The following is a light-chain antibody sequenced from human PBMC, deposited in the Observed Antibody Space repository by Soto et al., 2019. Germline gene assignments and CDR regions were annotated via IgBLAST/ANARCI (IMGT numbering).Light chain of an antibody. J-gene: IGKJ1*01. V-gene: IGKV3-20*01. Sequence: EIVLTQSPGTLSLSPGERATLSCRASQSVSSSYLAWYQQKPGQAPRLVIYGESSRANGIPDRFSGSGSGTDFTLTISSLEPEDFAVYYCQQYGSSPVTFGQGTKVEI. CDR2: GES. CDR1: QSVSSSY. CDR3: QQYGSSPVT.